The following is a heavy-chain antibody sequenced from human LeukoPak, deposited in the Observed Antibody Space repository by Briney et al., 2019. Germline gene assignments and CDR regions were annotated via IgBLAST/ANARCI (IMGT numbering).Heavy chain of an antibody. V-gene: IGHV3-23*01. J-gene: IGHJ4*02. CDR1: GFTLSSYA. CDR3: AKQGFGC. Sequence: GGSLRLSCTASGFTLSSYAMSWVRQAPGEGREWVSTISGSADNTNYAEAVKGRFTISRDNSKNTMYLQMNSLRAEDTAVYYCAKQGFGCWGQGTLVTVSS. CDR2: ISGSADNT.